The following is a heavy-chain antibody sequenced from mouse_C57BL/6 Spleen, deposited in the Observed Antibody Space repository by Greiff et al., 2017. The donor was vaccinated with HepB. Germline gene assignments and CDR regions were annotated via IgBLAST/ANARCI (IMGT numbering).Heavy chain of an antibody. V-gene: IGHV5-17*01. CDR1: GFTFSDYG. Sequence: EVKLMESGGGLVKPGGSLKLSCAASGFTFSDYGMHWVRQAPEKGLEWVAYISSGSSTIYYADTVKGRFTISSDNAKNTLFLQMTSLRSEDRAMYYCARAYFDVWGTGTTVTVSS. CDR3: ARAYFDV. CDR2: ISSGSSTI. J-gene: IGHJ1*03.